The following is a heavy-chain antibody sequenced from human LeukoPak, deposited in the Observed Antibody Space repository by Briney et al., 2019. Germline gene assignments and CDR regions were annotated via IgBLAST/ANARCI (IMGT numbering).Heavy chain of an antibody. CDR3: ARETSYYDSSGYRASLIDY. V-gene: IGHV1/OR15-1*04. Sequence: ASVKVSCKASGYIFTDYYMHWVRQAPGQELGWMGRINPNSGGTNYAQKFQGRVTMTRDTSISTAYMELSRLRSDDTAVYYCARETSYYDSSGYRASLIDYWGQGTLVTVSS. D-gene: IGHD3-22*01. CDR1: GYIFTDYY. CDR2: INPNSGGT. J-gene: IGHJ4*02.